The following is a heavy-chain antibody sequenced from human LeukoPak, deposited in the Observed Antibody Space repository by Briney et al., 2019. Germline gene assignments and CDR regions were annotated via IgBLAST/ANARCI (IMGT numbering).Heavy chain of an antibody. D-gene: IGHD6-6*01. V-gene: IGHV3-11*01. Sequence: GGSLRLSCAASGFTFSDYYMSWIRQAPGKGLEWVSYISSSGSTIYYADSVKGRFTISRDNAKNSLYLQMNSLRAEDTAVYYCAREGFSSSSSMYFAYWGQETLVTVSS. J-gene: IGHJ4*02. CDR2: ISSSGSTI. CDR1: GFTFSDYY. CDR3: AREGFSSSSSMYFAY.